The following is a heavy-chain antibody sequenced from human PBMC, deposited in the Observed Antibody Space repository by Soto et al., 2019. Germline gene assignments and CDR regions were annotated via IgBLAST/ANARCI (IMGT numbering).Heavy chain of an antibody. CDR1: GFTFSNAW. V-gene: IGHV3-15*01. CDR3: TTGDPYYYYGMDV. CDR2: IKSKTDGGTT. J-gene: IGHJ6*02. Sequence: EVQLVESGGGLVKPGGSLRLSCAASGFTFSNAWMSWVRQAPGKGLEWVGRIKSKTDGGTTDYAAPVKGRFTISRDDSKTTLYLQMNSLKTEDTAVYYCTTGDPYYYYGMDVWGQGTTVTVSS.